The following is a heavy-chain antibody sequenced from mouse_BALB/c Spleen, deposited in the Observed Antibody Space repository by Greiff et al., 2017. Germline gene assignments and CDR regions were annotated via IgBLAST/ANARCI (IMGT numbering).Heavy chain of an antibody. V-gene: IGHV5-6-4*01. CDR1: GFTFSSYT. CDR2: ISSGGSYT. D-gene: IGHD3-1*01. Sequence: EVKLMESGGGLVKPGGSLKLSCAASGFTFSSYTMSWVRQTPEKRLEWVATISSGGSYTYYPDSVKGRYTISRDNAKNTLYLQMSGLKSEDTAMYYCTRESSGCECWGQGTTLTVSS. J-gene: IGHJ2*01. CDR3: TRESSGCEC.